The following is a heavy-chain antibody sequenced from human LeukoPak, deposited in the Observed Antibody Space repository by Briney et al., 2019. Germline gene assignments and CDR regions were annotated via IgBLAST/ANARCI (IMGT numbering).Heavy chain of an antibody. V-gene: IGHV3-48*01. CDR3: AREGALGY. CDR1: GFTFSSYS. D-gene: IGHD1-26*01. CDR2: ISSSSNI. J-gene: IGHJ4*02. Sequence: PGGSLRLSCAASGFTFSSYSMNRVRQAPGKGLEWISYISSSSNIFYADSVKGRFTISRDNAKNSLYLQMNSLRAEDTAVYYCAREGALGYWGQGTLVTVSS.